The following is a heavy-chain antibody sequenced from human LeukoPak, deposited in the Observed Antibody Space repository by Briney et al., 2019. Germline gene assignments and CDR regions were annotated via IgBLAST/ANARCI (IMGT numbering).Heavy chain of an antibody. Sequence: SETLSLTCTVSGGSISSYYWSWIRQPPGKGLEWIGYIYYSGSTNYNPSFKSRVTISVDTSKNQFSLKLSSVTAADTAVYYCARFTIVGATALVSAFDIWGQGTMVTVSS. J-gene: IGHJ3*02. D-gene: IGHD1-26*01. CDR2: IYYSGST. CDR3: ARFTIVGATALVSAFDI. CDR1: GGSISSYY. V-gene: IGHV4-59*08.